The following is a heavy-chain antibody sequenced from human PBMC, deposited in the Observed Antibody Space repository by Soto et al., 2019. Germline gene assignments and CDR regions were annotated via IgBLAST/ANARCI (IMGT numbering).Heavy chain of an antibody. CDR1: GGTFSSYT. CDR2: IIPILGIA. D-gene: IGHD4-17*01. CDR3: AKALRGPTSPEDY. J-gene: IGHJ4*02. V-gene: IGHV1-69*02. Sequence: GASVKVSCKASGGTFSSYTISWVRQAPGQGLEWMGRIIPILGIANYAQKFQGRVTITADKSTSTAYMELSSLRAEDTAVYYCAKALRGPTSPEDYWGQGTLVTVSS.